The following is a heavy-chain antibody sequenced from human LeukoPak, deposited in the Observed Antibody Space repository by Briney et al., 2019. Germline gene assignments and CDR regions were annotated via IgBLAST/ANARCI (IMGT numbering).Heavy chain of an antibody. CDR2: INNSGST. CDR1: GGSFSGYY. Sequence: SETLSLTCAVYGGSFSGYYWGWIRQPPGKGLEWIGEINNSGSTNYNPSLKSRVTISVDTSKNQISLKLSSVTAADTAVYYCARGRYYYDSSGYGRDYYYYGMDFWGQGTTVTVSS. CDR3: ARGRYYYDSSGYGRDYYYYGMDF. V-gene: IGHV4-34*01. J-gene: IGHJ6*02. D-gene: IGHD3-22*01.